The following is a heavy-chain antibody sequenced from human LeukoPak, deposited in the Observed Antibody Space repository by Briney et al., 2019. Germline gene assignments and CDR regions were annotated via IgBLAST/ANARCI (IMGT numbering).Heavy chain of an antibody. CDR3: ARVLVVPAAMTYYYYMDV. J-gene: IGHJ6*03. V-gene: IGHV4-34*01. D-gene: IGHD2-2*01. CDR1: GGSFSGYY. Sequence: PSETLSLTCAVYGGSFSGYYWSWIRQPPGKGLEWIGEINHSGSTNYNPSLKSRVTISVDTSKNQFSLKLSSVTAADTAVYYCARVLVVPAAMTYYYYMDVWGKGTTVTISS. CDR2: INHSGST.